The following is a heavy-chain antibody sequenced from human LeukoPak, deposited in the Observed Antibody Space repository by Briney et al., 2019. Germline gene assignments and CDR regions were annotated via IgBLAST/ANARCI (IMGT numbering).Heavy chain of an antibody. CDR3: ARGMYYYDSSGLFDI. D-gene: IGHD3-22*01. J-gene: IGHJ3*02. CDR1: GYTLTGYY. CDR2: INPNSGGT. Sequence: ASVKVSCKASGYTLTGYYMHRVRQAPGQGLEWMGWINPNSGGTNYAQKFQGRVTMTRDTSISTAYMELSRLRSDDTAVYYCARGMYYYDSSGLFDIWGQGTMVTVSS. V-gene: IGHV1-2*02.